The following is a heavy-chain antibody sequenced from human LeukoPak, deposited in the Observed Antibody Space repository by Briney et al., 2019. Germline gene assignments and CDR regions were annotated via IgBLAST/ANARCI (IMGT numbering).Heavy chain of an antibody. Sequence: PSETLSLTCTVSGSSISSRDYYWSWIRQHPVKGLEWIGYIYYSGTTFYNPSVKSRVSISEDTSKNHFSLKLSSVTAADTAVYYCARDRAKFPGQNSRWSWLFDYWGQGILVTVSS. D-gene: IGHD2/OR15-2a*01. J-gene: IGHJ4*01. CDR1: GSSISSRDYY. V-gene: IGHV4-31*03. CDR3: ARDRAKFPGQNSRWSWLFDY. CDR2: IYYSGTT.